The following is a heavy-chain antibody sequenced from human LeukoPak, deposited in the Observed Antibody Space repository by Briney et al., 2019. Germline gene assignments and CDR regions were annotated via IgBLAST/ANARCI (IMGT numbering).Heavy chain of an antibody. V-gene: IGHV3-33*01. CDR1: GFTFSSYG. CDR3: ATNDYGDYLFDY. J-gene: IGHJ4*02. Sequence: GGSLRLSCAASGFTFSSYGMHWVRQAPGKGLEWVAVIWYDGSNKYYADSVKGRFTISRDNSKNTLYLQMNSLRAEDTAVYYCATNDYGDYLFDYWGQGTLVTVSS. CDR2: IWYDGSNK. D-gene: IGHD4-17*01.